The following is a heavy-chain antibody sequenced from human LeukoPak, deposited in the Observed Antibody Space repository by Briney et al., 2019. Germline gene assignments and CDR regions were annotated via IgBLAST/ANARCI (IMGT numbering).Heavy chain of an antibody. Sequence: GGSLRLSCAASGFTFDDYAMHWVRQAPGKGLEWVSLISGEGGSTYYADSVKGRFTISRDNSKNSLDLQMNSLRTEDTALYYCAKTSGHRGSWSYYGMDVWGQGTTVTVSS. CDR1: GFTFDDYA. CDR3: AKTSGHRGSWSYYGMDV. CDR2: ISGEGGST. V-gene: IGHV3-43*02. J-gene: IGHJ6*02. D-gene: IGHD2-15*01.